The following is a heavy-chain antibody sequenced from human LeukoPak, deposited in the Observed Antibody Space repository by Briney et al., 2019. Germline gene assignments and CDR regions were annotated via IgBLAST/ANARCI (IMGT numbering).Heavy chain of an antibody. CDR1: GFTFSTYG. V-gene: IGHV3-30*02. Sequence: GGSLRLSCAASGFTFSTYGMHGVRQAPGKGLEWVAFIGHDGTKIYYADSVQGRFTISRDNSKNTLYLEMNSLSGEDTALYYCAKDHVTWGNRYFDHWGQGTLGTVSS. J-gene: IGHJ4*02. D-gene: IGHD3-16*01. CDR3: AKDHVTWGNRYFDH. CDR2: IGHDGTKI.